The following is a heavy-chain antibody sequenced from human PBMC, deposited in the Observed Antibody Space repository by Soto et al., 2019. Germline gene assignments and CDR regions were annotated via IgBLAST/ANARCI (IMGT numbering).Heavy chain of an antibody. J-gene: IGHJ4*02. V-gene: IGHV1-69*13. CDR3: ARDNGYYGTRFDY. D-gene: IGHD3-10*01. CDR2: IIPIFGTA. Sequence: SVKVSCKASGGTFSSYAISWVRQAPGQGLEWMGGIIPIFGTANYAQKFQGRVTITADESTSTAYMELSSLRSEDTAVYYCARDNGYYGTRFDYWGQGTLVTVSS. CDR1: GGTFSSYA.